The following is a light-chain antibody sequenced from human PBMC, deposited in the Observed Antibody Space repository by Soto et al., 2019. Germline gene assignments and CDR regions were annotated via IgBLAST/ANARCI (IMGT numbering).Light chain of an antibody. CDR1: SSDVGGYNY. Sequence: QSALTQPASVSGSPGQSITISCTGTSSDVGGYNYVSWYQQHQGKAPKLMIYEVSNRPSGVSNRFSGSKSGNTASLTISVLQAEDEADYYCSSYAGRTLYVFGTGTKLTVL. V-gene: IGLV2-14*01. CDR3: SSYAGRTLYV. J-gene: IGLJ1*01. CDR2: EVS.